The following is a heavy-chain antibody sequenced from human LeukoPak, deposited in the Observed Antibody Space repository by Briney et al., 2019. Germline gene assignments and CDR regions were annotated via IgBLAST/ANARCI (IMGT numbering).Heavy chain of an antibody. D-gene: IGHD6-19*01. V-gene: IGHV1-69*13. Sequence: ASVKVSCKASGYTFTGYYMHWVRQAPGQGLEGMGGIIPIFGTANYAQKFQGRVTITADESTSTAYMELSSLRSEDTAVYYCARDNRDSSGWYPPGRFDYWGQGTLVTVSS. CDR2: IIPIFGTA. CDR3: ARDNRDSSGWYPPGRFDY. CDR1: GYTFTGYY. J-gene: IGHJ4*02.